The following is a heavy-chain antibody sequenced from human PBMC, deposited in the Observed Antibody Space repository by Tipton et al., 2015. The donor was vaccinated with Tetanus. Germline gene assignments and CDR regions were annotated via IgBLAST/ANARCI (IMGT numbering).Heavy chain of an antibody. CDR2: INSDGTST. V-gene: IGHV3-74*02. CDR3: ARIKVPSYSYSDF. CDR1: GFTFSNYW. Sequence: QLVQSGGGLVQPGGSLRLSCAASGFTFSNYWMHWVRQAPGKGLEWVSHINSDGTSTTYADSVKGRFTISRDNANHTLFLQMNSLRAEDTAVYYCARIKVPSYSYSDFWGQGALVTVSS. J-gene: IGHJ4*02. D-gene: IGHD2-21*02.